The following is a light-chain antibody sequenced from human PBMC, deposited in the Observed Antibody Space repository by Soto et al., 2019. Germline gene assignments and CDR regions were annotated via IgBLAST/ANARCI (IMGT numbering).Light chain of an antibody. CDR2: EVT. CDR1: SGDIGSYNR. CDR3: SSHTSSNTHVV. V-gene: IGLV2-14*01. J-gene: IGLJ2*01. Sequence: QSALTQPASVSGSPGQSITISCTGTSGDIGSYNRVSWYQQHPGKAPKLIIYEVTDRPSGVSNRFSGSKSGNTASLTISGLQAEDEAEYYCSSHTSSNTHVVFGGGTKLTVL.